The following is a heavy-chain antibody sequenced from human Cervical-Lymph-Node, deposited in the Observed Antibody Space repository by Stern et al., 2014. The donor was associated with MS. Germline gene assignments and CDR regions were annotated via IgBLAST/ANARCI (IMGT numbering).Heavy chain of an antibody. Sequence: VQLEESGGGLVQPGRSLRLSCAASGFTFDDYAMHWVRQAPGKGLEWVSGISWNSGSIGYGDSVKGRFTISRDNAKNCLYLQMNSLRAEDTALYYCAKDRGATWYMSFVSWGQGTLVTVSS. CDR2: ISWNSGSI. CDR3: AKDRGATWYMSFVS. CDR1: GFTFDDYA. D-gene: IGHD6-13*01. J-gene: IGHJ4*02. V-gene: IGHV3-9*01.